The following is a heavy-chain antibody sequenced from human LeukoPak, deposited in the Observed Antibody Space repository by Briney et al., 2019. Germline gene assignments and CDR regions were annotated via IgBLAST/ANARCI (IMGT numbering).Heavy chain of an antibody. Sequence: PSETLSLTCTVSGGSISSYYWSWIRQPPGKGLEWIGYIYTSGSTNYNPSLKSRVTISVDTSKNQFSLKLSSVTAADTAVYYCARLRELLEYFDYWGQGTLVTVSS. CDR2: IYTSGST. J-gene: IGHJ4*02. V-gene: IGHV4-4*09. D-gene: IGHD1-26*01. CDR3: ARLRELLEYFDY. CDR1: GGSISSYY.